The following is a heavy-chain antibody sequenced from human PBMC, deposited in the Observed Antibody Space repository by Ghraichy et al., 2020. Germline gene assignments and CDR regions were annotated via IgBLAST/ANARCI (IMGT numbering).Heavy chain of an antibody. Sequence: GESLNISCAASGFTFNNHWMNWVRQAPGKGLEWVASIKEDGSGEYYVDSVKGRFTISRDNAKNSLYLQMNSLRVEDTAVYFCATGTYGGNGYWGQGTLVTVSS. CDR3: ATGTYGGNGY. V-gene: IGHV3-7*01. J-gene: IGHJ4*02. CDR1: GFTFNNHW. D-gene: IGHD4-23*01. CDR2: IKEDGSGE.